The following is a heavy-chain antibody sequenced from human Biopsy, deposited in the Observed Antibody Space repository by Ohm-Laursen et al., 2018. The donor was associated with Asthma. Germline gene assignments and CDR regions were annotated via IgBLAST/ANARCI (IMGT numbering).Heavy chain of an antibody. J-gene: IGHJ3*02. D-gene: IGHD1-1*01. CDR1: GFSFSNFA. V-gene: IGHV3-30*01. CDR3: VRDGTDDAFDI. CDR2: ISKDASTQ. Sequence: SLRLSCAASGFSFSNFAIHWVRQAPAKGLEWVGVISKDASTQDYADSVKGRFTMARDNSKNTLDLQMNSLREEDTAVYYCVRDGTDDAFDIWGQGTVVSVSS.